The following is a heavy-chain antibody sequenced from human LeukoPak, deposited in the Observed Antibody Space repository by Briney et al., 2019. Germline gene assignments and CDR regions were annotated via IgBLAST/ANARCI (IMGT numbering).Heavy chain of an antibody. V-gene: IGHV3-20*04. Sequence: GGSLRLSCAASGFTFDDYGLSWVRQAPGKGLEWVSGINWNGGSTGYADSVKGRFTTSRDNSKNTLYLQMNSLRAEDTAVYYCARALEVFSDAFDIWGQGTMVTVSS. CDR2: INWNGGST. CDR1: GFTFDDYG. D-gene: IGHD3-3*01. J-gene: IGHJ3*02. CDR3: ARALEVFSDAFDI.